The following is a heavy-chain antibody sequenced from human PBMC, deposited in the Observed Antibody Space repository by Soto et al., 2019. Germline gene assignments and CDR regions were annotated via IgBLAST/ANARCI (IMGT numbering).Heavy chain of an antibody. CDR1: GYTFTSYG. CDR3: ARVGCRGSKGYCSSTSCYDPYYYYYYMDV. D-gene: IGHD2-2*01. J-gene: IGHJ6*03. CDR2: ISAYNGNT. Sequence: ASVKVSCKASGYTFTSYGISWVRQAPGQGLEWMGWISAYNGNTNYAQKLQGRVTMTTDESTSTAYIELRSLRSDDTAGDYCARVGCRGSKGYCSSTSCYDPYYYYYYMDVWGKGTTVTVSS. V-gene: IGHV1-18*01.